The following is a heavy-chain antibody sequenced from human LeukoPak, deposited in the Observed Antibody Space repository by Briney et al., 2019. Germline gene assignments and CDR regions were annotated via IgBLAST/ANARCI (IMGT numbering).Heavy chain of an antibody. CDR1: GFTFSSYA. Sequence: GGSLRLSCAASGFTFSSYAMHWVRQAPGKGLEWVAVISYDGSNKYYADSVKGRITISRDNSKNTLYLQMNSLRAEDTAVYYCARDSNSSYGYWGQGTLVTVSS. CDR3: ARDSNSSYGY. CDR2: ISYDGSNK. D-gene: IGHD6-6*01. J-gene: IGHJ4*02. V-gene: IGHV3-30-3*01.